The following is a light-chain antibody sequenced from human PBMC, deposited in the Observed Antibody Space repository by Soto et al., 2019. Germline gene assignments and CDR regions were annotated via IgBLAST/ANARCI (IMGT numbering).Light chain of an antibody. V-gene: IGLV2-11*01. Sequence: QSALTQPRSVSGSPGQSVTISCTGTSSDVGGYKYVSWYQQHPGKVPKLMIYDVSKRPSGVPDRFSGSKSGNTASLTISGLQAEDEADYFCCSYAGSYVIFGGGTKLTVL. CDR2: DVS. CDR1: SSDVGGYKY. CDR3: CSYAGSYVI. J-gene: IGLJ2*01.